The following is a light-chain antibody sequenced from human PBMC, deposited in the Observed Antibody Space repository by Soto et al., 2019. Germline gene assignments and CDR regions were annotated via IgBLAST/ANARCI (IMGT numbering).Light chain of an antibody. CDR2: AAF. CDR3: QQVNTYPRT. CDR1: QGISSY. V-gene: IGKV1-9*01. Sequence: DIQLTQSPSFLSASVGDRVTITCRASQGISSYLAWYQQKPGKAPKLLIYAAFSLENGVPSRFSGSGSGTEFTLTISSLQPEDFATYYCQQVNTYPRTFGPGTKVEIK. J-gene: IGKJ1*01.